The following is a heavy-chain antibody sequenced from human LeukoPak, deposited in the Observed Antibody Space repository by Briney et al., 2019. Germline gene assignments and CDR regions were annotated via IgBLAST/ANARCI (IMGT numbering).Heavy chain of an antibody. J-gene: IGHJ6*03. CDR2: INHSGST. V-gene: IGHV4-34*01. CDR1: GGSFSGYY. D-gene: IGHD3-10*01. Sequence: SETLSLTCAVYGGSFSGYYWSWIRQPPGKGLEWIGEINHSGSTNYNPSLKSRVTISVDTSKNQFSLKLSSVTAADTAVYYCAKVAYYGSGRYTYYYYMDVWGKGTTVTVSS. CDR3: AKVAYYGSGRYTYYYYMDV.